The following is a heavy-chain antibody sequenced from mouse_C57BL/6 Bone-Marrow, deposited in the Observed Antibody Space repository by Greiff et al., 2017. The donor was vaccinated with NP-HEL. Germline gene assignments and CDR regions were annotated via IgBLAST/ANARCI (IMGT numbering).Heavy chain of an antibody. CDR1: GFTFSSYG. CDR3: ARIYYYGSSDAY. J-gene: IGHJ3*01. Sequence: EVQLQESGGDLVKPGGSLKLSCAASGFTFSSYGMSWVRQTPDKRLEWVATISSGGSYTYYPDSVKGRFTISRDNAKNTLYLQLCSLKSEDTAMYYCARIYYYGSSDAYWGQGTLVPVSA. V-gene: IGHV5-6*01. CDR2: ISSGGSYT. D-gene: IGHD1-1*01.